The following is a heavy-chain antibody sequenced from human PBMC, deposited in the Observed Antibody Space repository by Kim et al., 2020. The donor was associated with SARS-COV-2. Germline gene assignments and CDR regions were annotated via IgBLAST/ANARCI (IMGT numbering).Heavy chain of an antibody. CDR3: ARVRFWSGDYRTGWFDP. J-gene: IGHJ5*02. D-gene: IGHD3-3*01. Sequence: VKGRFTISRDNAKNSLYLQMNSLRDEDTAVYYCARVRFWSGDYRTGWFDPWGQGTLVTVSS. V-gene: IGHV3-48*02.